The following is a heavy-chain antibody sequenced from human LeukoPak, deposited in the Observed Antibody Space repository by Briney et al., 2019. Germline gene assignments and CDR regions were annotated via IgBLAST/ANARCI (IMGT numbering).Heavy chain of an antibody. V-gene: IGHV3-15*01. CDR3: TVRSSI. Sequence: GGSLRLSCVASGITFRNYWMSWIRQAPGKGLEWVARIKSKDDGETIDYNAPVKGRFTISRDDSKNTLYLEMNSLKNEDTAMYYCTVRSSIWSQGTLVTVSS. CDR2: IKSKDDGETI. CDR1: GITFRNYW. J-gene: IGHJ4*02. D-gene: IGHD6-13*01.